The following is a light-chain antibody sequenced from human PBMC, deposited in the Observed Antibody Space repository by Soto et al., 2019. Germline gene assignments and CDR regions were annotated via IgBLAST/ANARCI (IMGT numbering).Light chain of an antibody. CDR1: QSISDN. V-gene: IGKV1-39*01. J-gene: IGKJ1*01. CDR2: PAS. Sequence: DIQMTQSPSSLSASVGDSVIMTCRASQSISDNLNWNQQKPGKAPKVLIYPASSLESGVPSRFSGSGSGTDFSLTISRLQPTDFATYYCQQNFGGPRTFGQGTKV. CDR3: QQNFGGPRT.